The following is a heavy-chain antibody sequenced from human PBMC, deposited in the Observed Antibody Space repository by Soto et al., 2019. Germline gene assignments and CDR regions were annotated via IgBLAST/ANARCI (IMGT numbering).Heavy chain of an antibody. V-gene: IGHV1-46*01. CDR1: GYTFTSYY. J-gene: IGHJ4*01. CDR3: ARDPLAVAGTAYFDY. CDR2: INPSGGST. D-gene: IGHD6-19*01. Sequence: GASVKVSCKASGYTFTSYYMHWVRQAPGQGLEWMGIINPSGGSTSYAQKFQGRVTMTRDTSTSTVYMELSSLRSEDTAVYYCARDPLAVAGTAYFDYWGHGTLVTVSS.